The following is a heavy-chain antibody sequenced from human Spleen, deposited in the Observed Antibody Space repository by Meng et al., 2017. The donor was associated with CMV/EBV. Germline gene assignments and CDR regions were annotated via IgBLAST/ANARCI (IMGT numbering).Heavy chain of an antibody. CDR1: GDSISSNSYY. Sequence: QLQRLRPGLVKPSEPPSLSRTFSGDSISSNSYYWGWIRQPPGKGLEWIASIDYSGITFQNPSLKSRLTTSVDTSKNQFSLQLRFVTAADTAVYYCARHRGNYYQSFLHWGQGTLVTVSS. J-gene: IGHJ1*01. V-gene: IGHV4-39*01. CDR2: IDYSGIT. D-gene: IGHD1-26*01. CDR3: ARHRGNYYQSFLH.